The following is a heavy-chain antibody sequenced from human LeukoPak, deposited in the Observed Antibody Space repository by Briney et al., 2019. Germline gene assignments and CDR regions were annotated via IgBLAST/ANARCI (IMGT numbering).Heavy chain of an antibody. D-gene: IGHD4-11*01. J-gene: IGHJ4*02. CDR2: INWNGGST. Sequence: GGSLRLSCAASGFTFDDYGMSWVRQAPGKGLEWVSGINWNGGSTGYADSVKGRFTISRDNAKNSLYLQMNSLRAEDTAVYYCARFCSNYILLNWGQGTLVTVPS. V-gene: IGHV3-20*04. CDR3: ARFCSNYILLN. CDR1: GFTFDDYG.